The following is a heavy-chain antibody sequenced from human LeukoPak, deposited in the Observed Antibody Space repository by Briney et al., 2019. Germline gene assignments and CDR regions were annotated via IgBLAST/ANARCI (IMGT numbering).Heavy chain of an antibody. CDR3: ARERVAAAGTNWFDP. V-gene: IGHV1-2*06. Sequence: ASVKVSCKASGYTFTGYSMHWVRQAPGQGLEWTGRINPNSGGTNYAQKFQGRVTMTRDTSISTAYMELSRLRSDDTAVYYCARERVAAAGTNWFDPWGQGTLVTVSS. J-gene: IGHJ5*02. CDR1: GYTFTGYS. CDR2: INPNSGGT. D-gene: IGHD6-13*01.